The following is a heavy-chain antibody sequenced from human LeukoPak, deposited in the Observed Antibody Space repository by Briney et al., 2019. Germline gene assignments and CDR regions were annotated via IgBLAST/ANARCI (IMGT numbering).Heavy chain of an antibody. CDR2: INSDGSST. D-gene: IGHD6-19*01. Sequence: PGGPLRLSCAASGFTFSSYWMHWVRQAPGKGVVWVSRINSDGSSTSYADSVKGRFTISRDNAKNTLYLQMNSLRAEDTAVYYCASLAAVDGGSSFDYWGQGTLVTVSS. CDR1: GFTFSSYW. V-gene: IGHV3-74*01. CDR3: ASLAAVDGGSSFDY. J-gene: IGHJ4*02.